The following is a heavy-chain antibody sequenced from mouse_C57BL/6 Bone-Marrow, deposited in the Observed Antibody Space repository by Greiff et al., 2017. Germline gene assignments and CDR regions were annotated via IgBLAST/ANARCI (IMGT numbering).Heavy chain of an antibody. J-gene: IGHJ4*01. CDR1: GYAFTNYL. CDR3: ARDEDY. V-gene: IGHV1-54*01. CDR2: IKPGSGGT. Sequence: QVQLQQSGAELVRPGTSVKVSCKASGYAFTNYLIEWVKQRPGQGLEWIGVIKPGSGGTNYNEKFKGKATLTADKSSSTAYMQLSRLTSEDSAVYFCARDEDYWGQGTSVTVSS.